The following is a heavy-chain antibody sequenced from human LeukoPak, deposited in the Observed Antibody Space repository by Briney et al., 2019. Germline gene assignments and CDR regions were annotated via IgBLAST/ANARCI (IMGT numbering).Heavy chain of an antibody. CDR2: INAGNGNT. Sequence: ASVKVSCKASGYTFTSYAMHWVRQAPGQRLEWMGWINAGNGNTKYSQKFQGRVTITRDTSASTAYMELSSLRSEDTAVYYRARETINYYDSSDPVNWFDPWGQGTLVTVSS. V-gene: IGHV1-3*01. D-gene: IGHD3-22*01. J-gene: IGHJ5*02. CDR3: ARETINYYDSSDPVNWFDP. CDR1: GYTFTSYA.